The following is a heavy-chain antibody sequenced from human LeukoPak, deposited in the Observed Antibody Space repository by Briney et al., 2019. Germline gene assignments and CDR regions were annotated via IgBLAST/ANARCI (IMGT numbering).Heavy chain of an antibody. Sequence: GGSLRLSCAASGFTFSSYAMSWVRQAPGKGLEWVSAISGSGGSTYYADSVKGRFTISRDNSKNTLYLQMNSLRAEDTAVYYCARGDYGSGYYYYYGMDVWGQGTTVTVSS. J-gene: IGHJ6*02. V-gene: IGHV3-23*01. CDR2: ISGSGGST. CDR3: ARGDYGSGYYYYYGMDV. D-gene: IGHD3-10*01. CDR1: GFTFSSYA.